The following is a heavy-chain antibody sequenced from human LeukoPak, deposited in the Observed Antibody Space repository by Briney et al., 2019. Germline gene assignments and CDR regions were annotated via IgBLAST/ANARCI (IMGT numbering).Heavy chain of an antibody. CDR3: ARGGRRFDP. CDR1: GFTFSLYS. D-gene: IGHD2-15*01. Sequence: GGSLRLSCAASGFTFSLYSMNWVRQAPGKGLEWVSSISSGSDYIFYGDPLKGRFSISRENAKNSLYLKMNSLRAEDTAVYYCARGGRRFDPWGQGTLVSVP. V-gene: IGHV3-21*01. CDR2: ISSGSDYI. J-gene: IGHJ5*02.